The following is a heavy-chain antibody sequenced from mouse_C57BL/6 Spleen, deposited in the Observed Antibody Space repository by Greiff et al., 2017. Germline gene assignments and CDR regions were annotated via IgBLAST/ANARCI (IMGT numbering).Heavy chain of an antibody. J-gene: IGHJ1*03. Sequence: VHVKQSGAELVKPGASVKLSCTASGFNIKDYYMHWVKQRTEQGLEWIVRIDPEDGETKYAPKFQGKATITADTSSNTAYLQLSSLTSEDTAVYYCARLGLGDWYFDVWGTGTTVTVSS. CDR3: ARLGLGDWYFDV. CDR2: IDPEDGET. CDR1: GFNIKDYY. D-gene: IGHD3-3*01. V-gene: IGHV14-2*01.